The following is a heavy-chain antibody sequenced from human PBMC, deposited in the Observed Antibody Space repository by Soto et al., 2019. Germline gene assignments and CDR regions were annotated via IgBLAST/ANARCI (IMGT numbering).Heavy chain of an antibody. D-gene: IGHD2-21*01. Sequence: QVQLRESGPGLVKPSETLSLTCTVSGGSISSYYWSWIRQPPGKRLEWIGYISYRGSTNYHPSLQCRVTILVDTSKNPFSLKLSSVTAADTAVYYCARGVRDYYFDYLGQGTLVTVSS. V-gene: IGHV4-59*01. CDR1: GGSISSYY. J-gene: IGHJ4*02. CDR2: ISYRGST. CDR3: ARGVRDYYFDY.